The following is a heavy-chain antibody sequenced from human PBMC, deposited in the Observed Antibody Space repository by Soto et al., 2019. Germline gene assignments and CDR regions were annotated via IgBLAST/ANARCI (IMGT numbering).Heavy chain of an antibody. J-gene: IGHJ4*02. CDR3: AKDWYHTIDS. Sequence: PGGALRLSCATSGFDFSNPWIHWVRQVPGLGLVWVSRINSDGSSIIYVDSVKGRFTLSRDNAKNTVHLQMSSLRVEDTAVYYFAKDWYHTIDSWGQGIPVTVSS. CDR1: GFDFSNPW. D-gene: IGHD1-20*01. CDR2: INSDGSSI. V-gene: IGHV3-74*01.